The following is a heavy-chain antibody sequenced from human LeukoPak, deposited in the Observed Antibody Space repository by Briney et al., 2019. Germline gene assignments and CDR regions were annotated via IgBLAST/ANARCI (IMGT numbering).Heavy chain of an antibody. D-gene: IGHD6-13*01. J-gene: IGHJ4*02. CDR3: AKAGYSTSWYYLDF. V-gene: IGHV3-30*02. CDR2: IRFDGGNE. CDR1: DFTFSDFG. Sequence: PGGSLRLSCAVSDFTFSDFGMHWVRQAPGKGLEWVAFIRFDGGNEIYGDSVKSRFTISRDDSKDTLYLQMNSLSAEDTAVYFCAKAGYSTSWYYLDFWGQGTLVTVSS.